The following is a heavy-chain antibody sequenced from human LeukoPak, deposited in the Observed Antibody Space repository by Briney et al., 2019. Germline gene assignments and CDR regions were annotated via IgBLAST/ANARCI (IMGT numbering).Heavy chain of an antibody. J-gene: IGHJ5*02. CDR3: ARGGRLLRYFDWLSQSWFDP. CDR2: INPNSGGT. D-gene: IGHD3-9*01. Sequence: ASVKVSCKTSGYTFTGYYMHWVRQAPGQGLEWMGWINPNSGGTNYAQKFQGRVTMTRDTSISTAYMELSSLRSEDTAVYYCARGGRLLRYFDWLSQSWFDPWGQGTLVTVSS. V-gene: IGHV1-2*02. CDR1: GYTFTGYY.